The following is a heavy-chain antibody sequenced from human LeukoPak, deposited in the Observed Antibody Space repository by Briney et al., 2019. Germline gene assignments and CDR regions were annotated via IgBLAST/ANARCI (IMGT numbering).Heavy chain of an antibody. Sequence: ASVKVSCKASGYTFTSYYMHWVRQAPGQGLEWMGIINPSGGSTSYAQKFQGRVTMTRDMSTSTVYMELSSLRSEDTAVYYCARVGGGWERRGGFDYWGQGTLVTVSS. CDR3: ARVGGGWERRGGFDY. V-gene: IGHV1-46*01. CDR2: INPSGGST. J-gene: IGHJ4*02. CDR1: GYTFTSYY. D-gene: IGHD1-26*01.